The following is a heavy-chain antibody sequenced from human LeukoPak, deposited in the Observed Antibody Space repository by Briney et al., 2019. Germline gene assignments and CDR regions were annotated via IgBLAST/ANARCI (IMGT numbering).Heavy chain of an antibody. V-gene: IGHV3-23*01. Sequence: GGSLRLSCAASGFTFTTSVMTWVRQAPGKGLEWVSAISESDGSTFYADSVKGRFTISRDNAKNSLYLQMNSLRAEDTAVYYCARATDYGDYVHFDYWGQGTLVTVSS. CDR3: ARATDYGDYVHFDY. CDR1: GFTFTTSV. CDR2: ISESDGST. J-gene: IGHJ4*02. D-gene: IGHD4-17*01.